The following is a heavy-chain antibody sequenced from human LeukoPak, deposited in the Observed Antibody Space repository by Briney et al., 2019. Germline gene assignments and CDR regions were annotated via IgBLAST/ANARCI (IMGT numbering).Heavy chain of an antibody. V-gene: IGHV3-74*01. CDR3: AKDEHSSGWYYFDY. CDR2: INSDGSTT. CDR1: GFTFSSYW. J-gene: IGHJ4*02. Sequence: GGSLRLSCGASGFTFSSYWMHWVRQAPGKGLVWISRINSDGSTTSYADSVKGRFTISRDNAKNTLYLQMNSLRAEDTAVYYCAKDEHSSGWYYFDYWGQGTLVTVSS. D-gene: IGHD6-19*01.